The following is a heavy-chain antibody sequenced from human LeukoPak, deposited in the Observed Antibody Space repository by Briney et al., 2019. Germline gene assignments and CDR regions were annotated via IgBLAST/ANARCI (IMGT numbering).Heavy chain of an antibody. CDR3: AREGDILTGYDAFDI. J-gene: IGHJ3*02. CDR2: INPSGGST. CDR1: GYTFTSYY. V-gene: IGHV1-46*01. D-gene: IGHD3-9*01. Sequence: ASVKVSCKASGYTFTSYYMHWVRQAPGQGLEWMGIINPSGGSTSYAQKFQGRVTMTGDMSTSTVYMELSSLRSEDTAVYYCAREGDILTGYDAFDIWGQGTMVTVSS.